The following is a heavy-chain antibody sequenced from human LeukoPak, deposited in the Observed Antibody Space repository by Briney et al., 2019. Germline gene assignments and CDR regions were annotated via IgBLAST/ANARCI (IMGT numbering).Heavy chain of an antibody. CDR2: ISAYNGNI. CDR1: GYTFTSYG. Sequence: ASVKVSCKASGYTFTSYGISWVRQAPGQGLEWMGWISAYNGNINYTQKLQGRVTMTTDTSTSTAYMELRSLRSDDTAVYYCAREVRDYYDSSGYPDYWGQGTLVTVSS. CDR3: AREVRDYYDSSGYPDY. D-gene: IGHD3-22*01. J-gene: IGHJ4*02. V-gene: IGHV1-18*01.